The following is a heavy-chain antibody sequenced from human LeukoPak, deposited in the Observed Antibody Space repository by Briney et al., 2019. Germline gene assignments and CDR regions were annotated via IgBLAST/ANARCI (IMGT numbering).Heavy chain of an antibody. CDR3: ARDIPGIAVAGEVDY. Sequence: ASVKVSCKASGYTFTGYYMHWVRQAPGQGLEWMGWINPNSGGTNYAQKFQGRVTMTRDTSISTAYMELSRLRSDDTAVYYCARDIPGIAVAGEVDYWGQGTLVTVSS. D-gene: IGHD6-19*01. V-gene: IGHV1-2*02. CDR1: GYTFTGYY. J-gene: IGHJ4*02. CDR2: INPNSGGT.